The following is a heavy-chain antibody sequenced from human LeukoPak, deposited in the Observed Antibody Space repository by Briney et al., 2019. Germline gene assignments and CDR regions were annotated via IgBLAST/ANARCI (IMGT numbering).Heavy chain of an antibody. CDR3: ARHRCDESSPLGT. J-gene: IGHJ5*02. CDR1: GDSISSYF. CDR2: VSYRGST. D-gene: IGHD2-21*01. Sequence: SETLSLTCTVSGDSISSYFWRWIRQPPGKGLEWVGNVSYRGSTNYNPSLKSRDTISTDTSKHQFSLKVRSVTAAHTSVYQCARHRCDESSPLGTWGQGALVTVSS. V-gene: IGHV4-59*01.